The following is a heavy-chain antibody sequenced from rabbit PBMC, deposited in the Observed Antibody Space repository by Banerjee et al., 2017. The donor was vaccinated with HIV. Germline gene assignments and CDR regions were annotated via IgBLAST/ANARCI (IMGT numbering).Heavy chain of an antibody. V-gene: IGHV1S47*01. J-gene: IGHJ4*01. CDR1: GFDFSSNA. CDR2: IYIGGVIT. CDR3: ARDPSYDEYGYATFNL. Sequence: QEQLVESGGGLVQPEGSLTLTCKASGFDFSSNAMCWVRQAPGKGPEWIACIYIGGVITHYASWAKGRFTITRSTSLNTVTLQMTSLTAADTATYFCARDPSYDEYGYATFNLWGPGTLVTVS. D-gene: IGHD2-1*01.